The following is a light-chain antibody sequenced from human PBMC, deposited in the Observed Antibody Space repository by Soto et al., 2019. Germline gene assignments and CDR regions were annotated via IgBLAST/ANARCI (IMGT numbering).Light chain of an antibody. CDR2: KAS. J-gene: IGKJ1*01. CDR1: QSITGW. V-gene: IGKV1-5*03. Sequence: DIQMTQSPSTLSGSVGDRVTITCRASQSITGWLAWFQQKPGKAPKLLISKASSLQNGVPSRFSGSGSGTDFTLTISSLQPDDFATYYCQQYNPYSPWTFGQGTKVDIK. CDR3: QQYNPYSPWT.